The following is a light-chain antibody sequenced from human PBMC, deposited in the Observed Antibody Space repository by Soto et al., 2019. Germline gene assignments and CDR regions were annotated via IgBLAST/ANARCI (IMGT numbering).Light chain of an antibody. V-gene: IGKV1-39*01. CDR2: GTS. Sequence: DIQMTQSPSSLSASVGDRVTLSCRASQSVSDYLNWYQLKSGKGPKLLIYGTSTLQSGVPSRFSGSGSGTDFTLTISSLQPEDFAVYYCQQDYSPPLTFGGGTKVEIK. J-gene: IGKJ4*01. CDR3: QQDYSPPLT. CDR1: QSVSDY.